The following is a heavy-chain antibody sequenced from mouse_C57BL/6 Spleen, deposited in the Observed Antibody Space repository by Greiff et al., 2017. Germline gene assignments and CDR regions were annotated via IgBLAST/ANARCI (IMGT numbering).Heavy chain of an antibody. Sequence: EVQLVESGEGLVKPGGSLKLSCAASGFTFSSYAMSWVRQTPEKRLEWVAYISSGGDYIYYADNVKGRFTISRDNARNTPYLQMSSLKSEDTAVYYCTIDYYGSRYYFDYWGQGTTLTVSS. CDR1: GFTFSSYA. CDR2: ISSGGDYI. D-gene: IGHD1-1*01. J-gene: IGHJ2*01. V-gene: IGHV5-9-1*02. CDR3: TIDYYGSRYYFDY.